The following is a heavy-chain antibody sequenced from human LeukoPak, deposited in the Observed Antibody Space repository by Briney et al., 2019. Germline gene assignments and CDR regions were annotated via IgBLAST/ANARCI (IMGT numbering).Heavy chain of an antibody. CDR3: ARQGEGDYVFGANYYYYGMDV. V-gene: IGHV1-69*13. CDR1: GGTFSSYA. CDR2: IIPIFGTA. J-gene: IGHJ6*02. Sequence: SVKVSCKASGGTFSSYAISWVRQAPGQGLEWMGGIIPIFGTANYAQKFQGRVTITADESTSTAYMELSSLRSEDTAVCYCARQGEGDYVFGANYYYYGMDVWGQGTTVTVSS. D-gene: IGHD4-17*01.